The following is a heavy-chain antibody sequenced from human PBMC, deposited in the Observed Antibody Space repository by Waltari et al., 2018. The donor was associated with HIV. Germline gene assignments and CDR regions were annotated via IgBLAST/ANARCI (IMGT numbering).Heavy chain of an antibody. CDR1: GFAFRHYS. CDR2: IRRATKEK. J-gene: IGHJ5*02. V-gene: IGHV3-21*04. Sequence: LVESGGGVVKTGESLRLMCEASGFAFRHYSFNWVRQSPLMGLWGVASIRRATKEKFYWDSGRGRFVISRDDSESSVHLQRDSVKKEDTGTYFCVRDDPGYGPIDHWGRGTQVTV. D-gene: IGHD5-18*01. CDR3: VRDDPGYGPIDH.